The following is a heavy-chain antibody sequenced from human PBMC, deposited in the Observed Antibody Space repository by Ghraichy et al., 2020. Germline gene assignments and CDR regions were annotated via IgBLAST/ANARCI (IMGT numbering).Heavy chain of an antibody. CDR2: ISWDGGST. J-gene: IGHJ4*02. V-gene: IGHV3-43*01. Sequence: LACAASGFTFDDYTMHWIRQAPGKGLEWVSLISWDGGSTYYADSVKGRFTISRDNSKNSLYLQMNSLRTEDTALYYCAKDRRRGSYLGYFDYWGQGTLVTVSS. CDR1: GFTFDDYT. CDR3: AKDRRRGSYLGYFDY. D-gene: IGHD1-26*01.